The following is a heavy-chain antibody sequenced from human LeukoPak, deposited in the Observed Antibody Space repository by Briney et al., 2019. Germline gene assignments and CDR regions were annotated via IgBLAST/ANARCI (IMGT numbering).Heavy chain of an antibody. J-gene: IGHJ3*02. Sequence: SETLSLTCTVSGGSISSSSYYWGWIRQPPGKGLEWIGSIYYSGSTNYNPSLKSRVTISVDTSKNQFSLKLSSVTAADTAVYYCARDWGSGSAFDIWGQGTMVTVSS. V-gene: IGHV4-39*07. D-gene: IGHD6-19*01. CDR3: ARDWGSGSAFDI. CDR1: GGSISSSSYY. CDR2: IYYSGST.